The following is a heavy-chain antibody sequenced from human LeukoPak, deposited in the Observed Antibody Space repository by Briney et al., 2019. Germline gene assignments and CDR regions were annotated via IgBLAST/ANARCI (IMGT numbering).Heavy chain of an antibody. CDR2: INGSGGST. CDR1: GFTFSSYA. CDR3: AGARDYDFWSGSTEGKRFDY. V-gene: IGHV3-23*01. J-gene: IGHJ4*02. Sequence: GGSLRLSCAASGFTFSSYAMSWVRQAPGKGLEWVSAINGSGGSTYYADSVKGRFTISRDNSKNTLYLQMNSLRAEDTAVYYCAGARDYDFWSGSTEGKRFDYWGQGTLVTVSS. D-gene: IGHD3-3*01.